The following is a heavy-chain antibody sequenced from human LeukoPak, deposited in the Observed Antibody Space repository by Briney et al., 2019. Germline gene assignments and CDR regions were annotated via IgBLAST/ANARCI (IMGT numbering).Heavy chain of an antibody. Sequence: GGSLRLSCAASGFTFSSYAMSWVRQAPGKGLEWVSAISGSGGGTYYADSVKGRFTISRDNSKNTLYLQMNSLRAEDTAVYYCAKASGYSYAPGNWFDPWGQGTLVTVSS. CDR3: AKASGYSYAPGNWFDP. CDR2: ISGSGGGT. J-gene: IGHJ5*02. CDR1: GFTFSSYA. D-gene: IGHD5-18*01. V-gene: IGHV3-23*01.